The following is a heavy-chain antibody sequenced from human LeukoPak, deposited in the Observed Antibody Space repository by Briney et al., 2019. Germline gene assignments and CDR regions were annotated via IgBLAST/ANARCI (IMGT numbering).Heavy chain of an antibody. Sequence: SETLSLTCTVSGGSTINYYWNWIRQPPGQGLEWIGYIYYSGSTNYNPSLKSRVTISVDTSKKQVSLKLSSMTAADTAVYYCAREVSITRTFDYWGQGALVTVSS. CDR3: AREVSITRTFDY. CDR2: IYYSGST. CDR1: GGSTINYY. V-gene: IGHV4-59*01. D-gene: IGHD3-10*01. J-gene: IGHJ4*02.